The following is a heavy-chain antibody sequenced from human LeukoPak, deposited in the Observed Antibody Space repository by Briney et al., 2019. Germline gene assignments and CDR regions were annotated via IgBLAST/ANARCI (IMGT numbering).Heavy chain of an antibody. V-gene: IGHV3-23*01. CDR3: ANSYDILTGYYSGGY. CDR2: ISGSGGST. Sequence: GGSLRLSCAASGFTFSSYAMSWVRQAPGKGLEWVSAISGSGGSTYYADSVKGRFTISRDSSKNTLYLQTNSLRAEDTAVYYCANSYDILTGYYSGGYWGQGTLVTVSS. D-gene: IGHD3-9*01. CDR1: GFTFSSYA. J-gene: IGHJ4*02.